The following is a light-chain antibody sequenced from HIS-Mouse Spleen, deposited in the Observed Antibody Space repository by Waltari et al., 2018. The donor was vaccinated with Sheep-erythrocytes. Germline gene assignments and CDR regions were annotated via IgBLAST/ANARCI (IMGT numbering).Light chain of an antibody. Sequence: QSVLTQPPSASGPPGQRVTIPCSGSSSNIGSNNVNWYQQLPGTAPKLLNYSNNQRPSGVPDRFSGSKSGTSASLAISGLQSEDEADYYCAAWDDSLNGPVFGGGTKLTVL. CDR1: SSNIGSNN. CDR2: SNN. CDR3: AAWDDSLNGPV. V-gene: IGLV1-44*01. J-gene: IGLJ3*02.